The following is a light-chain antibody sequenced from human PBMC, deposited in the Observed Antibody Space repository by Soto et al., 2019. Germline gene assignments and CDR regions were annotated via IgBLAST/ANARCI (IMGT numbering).Light chain of an antibody. V-gene: IGLV2-14*01. J-gene: IGLJ3*02. Sequence: QSVLTQPASVSGSPGQSITISCTGTSSDVGSYNYVSWYQQHPGKAPKLMIYDVSNRPSGVSNRFSGSKSANTASLTISGLQAEDEADYYCSSYTTSSTVVFGGGTKLTVL. CDR2: DVS. CDR3: SSYTTSSTVV. CDR1: SSDVGSYNY.